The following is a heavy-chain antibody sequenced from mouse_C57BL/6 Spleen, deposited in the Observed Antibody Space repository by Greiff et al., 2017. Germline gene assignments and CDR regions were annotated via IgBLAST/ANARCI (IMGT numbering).Heavy chain of an antibody. D-gene: IGHD1-1*01. CDR3: ARIPLINAVVEGDYYAMDD. CDR2: IDPSDSYT. V-gene: IGHV1-59*01. Sequence: VQLQQPGAELVRPGTSVKLSCKASGYTFTSYWMHWVKQRPGQGLEWIGVIDPSDSYTNYNQKFNGKATLTVDTSSSTAYMQLSSLTSEDSAVYYCARIPLINAVVEGDYYAMDDWGQGTSVTVSS. CDR1: GYTFTSYW. J-gene: IGHJ4*01.